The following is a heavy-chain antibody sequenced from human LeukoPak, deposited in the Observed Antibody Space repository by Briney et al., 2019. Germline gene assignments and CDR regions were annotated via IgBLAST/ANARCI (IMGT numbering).Heavy chain of an antibody. CDR3: AIRYCSSTSCPNDAFDI. CDR1: GYTFTSYG. J-gene: IGHJ3*02. V-gene: IGHV1-18*01. Sequence: WASVKVSCKASGYTFTSYGISWVRQAPGQGLEWMGWISAYNGNTNYAQKLQGRVTMTTDISTSTAYMELRSLRSDDTAVYYCAIRYCSSTSCPNDAFDIWGQGTMVTVSS. D-gene: IGHD2-2*01. CDR2: ISAYNGNT.